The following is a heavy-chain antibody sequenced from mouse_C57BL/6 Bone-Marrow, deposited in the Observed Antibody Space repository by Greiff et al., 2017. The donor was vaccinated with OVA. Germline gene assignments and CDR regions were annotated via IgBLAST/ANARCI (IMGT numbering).Heavy chain of an antibody. Sequence: QVQLQQPGAELVKPGASVKLSCKASGYTFTSYWMHWVKQRPGQGLEWIGRIHPSDSDTNYNQKFKGKATLTVDKSSSTAYMQLSSLTSEDSAVYYGERERGYYDCSGCYFDDWGQGTTLTVSS. D-gene: IGHD1-1*01. J-gene: IGHJ2*01. V-gene: IGHV1-74*01. CDR2: IHPSDSDT. CDR3: ERERGYYDCSGCYFDD. CDR1: GYTFTSYW.